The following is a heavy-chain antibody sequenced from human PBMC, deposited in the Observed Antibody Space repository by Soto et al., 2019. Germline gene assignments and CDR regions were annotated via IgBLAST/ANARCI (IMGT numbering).Heavy chain of an antibody. Sequence: SETLSLTCAIPGDSINSSHSWTWVRQPPGKGLEWIGEAHHGGTNSNPSLKTRVTILLDKSKNQFSLKLNSVTAADTAIYYCARERVSWFGDLLPLGLVVWGQGTMVTVSS. D-gene: IGHD3-10*01. CDR3: ARERVSWFGDLLPLGLVV. CDR2: AHHGGT. CDR1: GDSINSSHS. V-gene: IGHV4-4*02. J-gene: IGHJ6*02.